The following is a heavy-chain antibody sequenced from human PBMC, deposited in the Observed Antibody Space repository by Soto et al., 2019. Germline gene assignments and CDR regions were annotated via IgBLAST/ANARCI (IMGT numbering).Heavy chain of an antibody. CDR3: ARGGPYYYDSSGYYSPGFFDY. V-gene: IGHV1-2*02. D-gene: IGHD3-22*01. CDR1: GYTFTGYY. J-gene: IGHJ4*02. Sequence: WASVKVSCKASGYTFTGYYMHWVRQAPGQGLEWMGWINPNSGGTNYAQKFQGRVTMTRDTSISTAYMELSRLRSDDTAVYYCARGGPYYYDSSGYYSPGFFDYWGQGTLVTVSS. CDR2: INPNSGGT.